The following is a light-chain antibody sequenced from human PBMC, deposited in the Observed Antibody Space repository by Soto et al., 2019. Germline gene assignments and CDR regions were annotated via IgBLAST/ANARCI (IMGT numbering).Light chain of an antibody. V-gene: IGKV1-39*01. J-gene: IGKJ1*01. CDR2: AAS. CDR3: QQTYNGGT. CDR1: QHINNY. Sequence: DIQMTQSPYSLSASVGDRDTITCRASQHINNYLIWYHHKPGKAPNLLIYAASTLQSGVPSRFSGSGSGTDFTLTVSSLQPEDFGTYYCQQTYNGGTFGQGTKVEIK.